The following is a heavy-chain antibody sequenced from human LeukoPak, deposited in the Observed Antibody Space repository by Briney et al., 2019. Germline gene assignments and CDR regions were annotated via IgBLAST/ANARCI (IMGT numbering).Heavy chain of an antibody. V-gene: IGHV4-31*03. D-gene: IGHD2-21*02. CDR3: ARGVGVTTRFDY. CDR2: IYYSGST. J-gene: IGHJ4*02. CDR1: GGSISSGGYY. Sequence: SETLSLTCTVSGGSISSGGYYWSWIRQPPGKGLEWIGYIYYSGSTYYNPSLKSRVTISVDTSKNQFSLKLSSVTAADTAVYYCARGVGVTTRFDYWGQGTLVTVSS.